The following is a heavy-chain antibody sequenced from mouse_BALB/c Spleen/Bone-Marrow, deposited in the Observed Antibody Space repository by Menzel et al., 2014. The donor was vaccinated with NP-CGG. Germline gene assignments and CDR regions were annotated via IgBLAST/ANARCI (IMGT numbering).Heavy chain of an antibody. CDR2: IDPANGNT. V-gene: IGHV14-3*02. J-gene: IGHJ1*01. Sequence: EVKLVESGAELVKPGASVKLSCTASGFSIKDTYMHWVKQRPEQGLEWIGRIDPANGNTKYDPKFQGKATITADTSSNTAYLQLSSLTSEDTAVYYCASYYYGRYFDVWGAGTTVTVSS. CDR3: ASYYYGRYFDV. CDR1: GFSIKDTY. D-gene: IGHD1-1*01.